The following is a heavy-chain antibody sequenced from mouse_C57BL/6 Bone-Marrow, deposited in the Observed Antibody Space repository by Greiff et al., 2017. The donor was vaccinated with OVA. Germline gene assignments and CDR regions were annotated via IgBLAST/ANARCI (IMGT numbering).Heavy chain of an antibody. CDR2: IWSDGST. J-gene: IGHJ4*01. D-gene: IGHD2-12*01. CDR1: GFSLTSYG. Sequence: VQLQQSGPGLVAPSQSLSITCTVSGFSLTSYGVHWVRQPPGKGLEWLVVIWSDGSTTYNSALKSRLSISKDNSKSQVFLKMNSLQTDDTAMYYCARHEGPRRDYYAMDYWGQGTSVTVSS. V-gene: IGHV2-6-1*01. CDR3: ARHEGPRRDYYAMDY.